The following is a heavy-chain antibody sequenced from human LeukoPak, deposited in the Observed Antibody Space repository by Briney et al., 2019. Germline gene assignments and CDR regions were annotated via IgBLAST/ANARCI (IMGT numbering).Heavy chain of an antibody. V-gene: IGHV1-18*01. CDR2: ISAYNGNT. J-gene: IGHJ4*02. CDR1: GYTFTSYG. D-gene: IGHD3-22*01. Sequence: APVKVSCKASGYTFTSYGISWVRQAPGQGLEWMGWISAYNGNTNYAQKLQGRVTMTTDTSTSTAYMELRSLRSDDTAVYYCARVSYLDYYDSSGYYADYWGQGTLVTVSS. CDR3: ARVSYLDYYDSSGYYADY.